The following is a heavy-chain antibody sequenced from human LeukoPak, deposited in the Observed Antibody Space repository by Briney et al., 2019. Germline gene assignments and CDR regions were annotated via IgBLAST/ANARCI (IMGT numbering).Heavy chain of an antibody. CDR3: ARTVDYYDSNGFFLYYFDH. J-gene: IGHJ4*02. D-gene: IGHD3-22*01. CDR1: PASISIYY. CDR2: VHYRGGT. V-gene: IGHV4-59*01. Sequence: SETLSLTCSVSPASISIYYWSWIRQPPGKGLEWIGFVHYRGGTNYNPSLSSRVTLSIDRSKNQFSMNLKSVTAADTAVYYCARTVDYYDSNGFFLYYFDHWGQGALVTVSS.